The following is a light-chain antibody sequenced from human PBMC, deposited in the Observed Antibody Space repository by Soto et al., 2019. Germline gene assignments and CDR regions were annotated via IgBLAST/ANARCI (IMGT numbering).Light chain of an antibody. CDR2: DAS. CDR1: QSVSTY. Sequence: DIVFTQSPATLSLSPGERATLSCRASQSVSTYLACYRQKPGQAPSLFVYDASTRATGIPARFSGSGSGTEFTLSISSLQSEDFAVYYCKQYKEWPPFTFGQGTRLEI. J-gene: IGKJ5*01. CDR3: KQYKEWPPFT. V-gene: IGKV3-15*01.